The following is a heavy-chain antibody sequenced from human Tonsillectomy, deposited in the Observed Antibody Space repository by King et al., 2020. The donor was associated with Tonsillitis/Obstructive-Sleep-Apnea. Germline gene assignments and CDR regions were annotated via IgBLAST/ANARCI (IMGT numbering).Heavy chain of an antibody. V-gene: IGHV7-4-1*02. D-gene: IGHD6-19*01. Sequence: EQLVQSGSELKKPEASVKVSCKASGYTFTSYAMNWVRQAPGQGLEWMGWINTNTGNPTYAQGFTGRFVFSLDTSVSTAYLQINGLKAEDTALYYCARDPRVAVAGSFDYWGQGTLVTVSS. J-gene: IGHJ4*02. CDR1: GYTFTSYA. CDR2: INTNTGNP. CDR3: ARDPRVAVAGSFDY.